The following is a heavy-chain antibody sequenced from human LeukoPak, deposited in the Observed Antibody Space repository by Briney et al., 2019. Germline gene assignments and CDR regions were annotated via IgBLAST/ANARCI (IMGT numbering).Heavy chain of an antibody. CDR1: GGSISNYY. Sequence: SETLSLTCTVSGGSISNYYWSWIRQPPGKGLEWIAYINYSGSTNYNPSLKSRVTISVDTSKNHFSLTLSSVTAADTAVYYCARDIVAGGFDYWGQGTLVTVSS. CDR2: INYSGST. J-gene: IGHJ4*02. D-gene: IGHD5-12*01. CDR3: ARDIVAGGFDY. V-gene: IGHV4-59*12.